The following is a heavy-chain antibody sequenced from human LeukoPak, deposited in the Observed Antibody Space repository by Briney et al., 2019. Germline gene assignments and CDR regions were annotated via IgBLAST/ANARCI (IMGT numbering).Heavy chain of an antibody. V-gene: IGHV1-8*01. CDR2: MNPNSGNT. D-gene: IGHD3-10*01. Sequence: ASVKVSCKASGYTFTSYDINWVRQATGQGLEWMGWMNPNSGNTGYAQKFQGRVTMTEDTSTDTAYMELSSLRSEDTAVYYCATLYGSGNTKPLWYWGQGTLVTVSS. CDR1: GYTFTSYD. CDR3: ATLYGSGNTKPLWY. J-gene: IGHJ4*02.